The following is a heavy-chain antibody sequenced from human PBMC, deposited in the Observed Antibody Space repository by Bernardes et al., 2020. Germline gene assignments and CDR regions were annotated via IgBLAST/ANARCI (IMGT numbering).Heavy chain of an antibody. CDR2: ISAYNDNT. J-gene: IGHJ4*02. Sequence: ASVKVSCKASGYIFTNYGINWVRQAPGQGLEWMGWISAYNDNTKHAQKFQGRVTMTRDTSTSTAYMELRGLRSDDTAVYYCARAASYSASSGNWGQGTLVTVSS. CDR1: GYIFTNYG. CDR3: ARAASYSASSGN. V-gene: IGHV1-18*01. D-gene: IGHD6-6*01.